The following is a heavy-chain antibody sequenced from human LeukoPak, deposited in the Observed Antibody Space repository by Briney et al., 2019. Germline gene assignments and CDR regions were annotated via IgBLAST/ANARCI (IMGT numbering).Heavy chain of an antibody. CDR3: AKSIAAGTYLDY. Sequence: GGSLRLSCAASGFTFSSYWMSWVRQAPGKGLEWVSAISGSGGSTYYADSVKGRFTISRDNSKNTLYLQMNSLRAEDTAVYYCAKSIAAGTYLDYWGQGTLVTVSS. CDR2: ISGSGGST. CDR1: GFTFSSYW. J-gene: IGHJ4*02. V-gene: IGHV3-23*01. D-gene: IGHD6-13*01.